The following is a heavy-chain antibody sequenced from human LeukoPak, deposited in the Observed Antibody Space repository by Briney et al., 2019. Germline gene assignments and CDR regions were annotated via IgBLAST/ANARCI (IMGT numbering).Heavy chain of an antibody. CDR3: AKGSKVVLITRHHYMDV. V-gene: IGHV3-7*01. CDR2: IKQDGSEK. D-gene: IGHD3-22*01. Sequence: GGSLRLSCAASGFTFSSYWMSWVRQAPGKGLEWVANIKQDGSEKYYVDSVKGRFTISRDNAKNSLYLQMNSLRAEDTAVYHCAKGSKVVLITRHHYMDVWGKGTTVTISS. J-gene: IGHJ6*03. CDR1: GFTFSSYW.